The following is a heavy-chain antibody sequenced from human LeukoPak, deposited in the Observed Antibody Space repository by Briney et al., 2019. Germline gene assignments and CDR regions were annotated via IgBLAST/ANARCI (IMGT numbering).Heavy chain of an antibody. Sequence: PSETLSLTCTVSGGSISSSSYYWGWIRQPPGKGLEWIGSIYYSGSTYYNPSLKSRVTISVDTSKNQFSLKLSSVTAADTAVYYCARDSLRAVAGSAFDIWGQGTMVTVSS. CDR2: IYYSGST. CDR1: GGSISSSSYY. D-gene: IGHD6-19*01. CDR3: ARDSLRAVAGSAFDI. V-gene: IGHV4-39*07. J-gene: IGHJ3*02.